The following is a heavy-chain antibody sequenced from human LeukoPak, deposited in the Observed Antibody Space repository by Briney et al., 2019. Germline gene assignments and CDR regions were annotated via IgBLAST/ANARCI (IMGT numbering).Heavy chain of an antibody. V-gene: IGHV3-7*01. Sequence: GGSLRLSCAASGIILSSYWMSWVRQAPGKGLEWVANIKQDGSEKWYVDSVKGRFTISRDNAKNSLYLQMNSLRVEDAAVYYCAREFRSGYNSRWFDYWGQGTLVTVSS. CDR2: IKQDGSEK. D-gene: IGHD6-19*01. J-gene: IGHJ5*01. CDR1: GIILSSYW. CDR3: AREFRSGYNSRWFDY.